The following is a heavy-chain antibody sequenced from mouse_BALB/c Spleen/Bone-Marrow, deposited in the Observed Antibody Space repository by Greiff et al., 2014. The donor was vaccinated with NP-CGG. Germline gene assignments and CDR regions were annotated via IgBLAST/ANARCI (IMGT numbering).Heavy chain of an antibody. CDR3: ARGLRHAMDY. CDR1: GFNIKDYY. CDR2: IDPENGNT. J-gene: IGHJ4*01. Sequence: VQLQQPGAELVRPGALVKLSCKASGFNIKDYYMHWVKQRPEQGLEWIGWIDPENGNTIYDPKFQGKASMTADTSSNTAYLQLSSLPSEDTAVYYCARGLRHAMDYWGQGTSVTVSS. D-gene: IGHD2-4*01. V-gene: IGHV14-1*02.